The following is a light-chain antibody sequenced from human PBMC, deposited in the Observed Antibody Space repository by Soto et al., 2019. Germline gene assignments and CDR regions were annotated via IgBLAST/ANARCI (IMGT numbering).Light chain of an antibody. CDR2: GTS. V-gene: IGKV1-39*01. CDR3: QQSYSAPRT. CDR1: QSISSY. Sequence: IHMTHSPSSLPASVGARIGITGRASQSISSYLSWYQQKPGKAPKLLIYGTSNLQGGVPSRFSGSGSETGYTLTISSLQPEDVAAYYCQQSYSAPRTFGQGTTVDIK. J-gene: IGKJ2*01.